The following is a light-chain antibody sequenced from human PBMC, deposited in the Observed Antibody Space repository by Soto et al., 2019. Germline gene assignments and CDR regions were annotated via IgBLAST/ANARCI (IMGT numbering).Light chain of an antibody. CDR1: SSDVGGYNY. Sequence: QSVLTQPRSVSGSPGQSVTISCTGTSSDVGGYNYVSWHQQHPGKAPKLMIYDVSKRPSGVPDRFSGSKSGNTASLTISGLQAEDEADSYCCSYAGSYVVFGGGTKLTVL. CDR3: CSYAGSYVV. V-gene: IGLV2-11*01. J-gene: IGLJ2*01. CDR2: DVS.